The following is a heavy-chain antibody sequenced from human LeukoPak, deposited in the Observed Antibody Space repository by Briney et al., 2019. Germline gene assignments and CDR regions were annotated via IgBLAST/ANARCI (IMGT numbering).Heavy chain of an antibody. D-gene: IGHD6-19*01. V-gene: IGHV4-39*07. CDR1: GGSISSSNYY. Sequence: PSETLSLTCSVSGGSISSSNYYWGWIRQPPGKGLEWIGSINYSGSTYYNPSLKSRVSISVDTSKNQFSLNLSSVTAADTAVYYCARAGWFSTTWHFDYWGQGILATVSS. CDR3: ARAGWFSTTWHFDY. CDR2: INYSGST. J-gene: IGHJ4*02.